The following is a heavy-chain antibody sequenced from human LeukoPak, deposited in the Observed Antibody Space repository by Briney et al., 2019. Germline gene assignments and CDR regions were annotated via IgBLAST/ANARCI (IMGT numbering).Heavy chain of an antibody. CDR1: GGTFSSYA. Sequence: SVKVSCKASGGTFSSYAISWVRQAPGQGLEWMGGIIPIFGTANYAQKFQGRVTITADKSTSTAYMELSSLRSEDTAVYYCARRRSSSPGGFDYWGQGTLVTVSS. V-gene: IGHV1-69*06. CDR3: ARRRSSSPGGFDY. J-gene: IGHJ4*02. D-gene: IGHD6-6*01. CDR2: IIPIFGTA.